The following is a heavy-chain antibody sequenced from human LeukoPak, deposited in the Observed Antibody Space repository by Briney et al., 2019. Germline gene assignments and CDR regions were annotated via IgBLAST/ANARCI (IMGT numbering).Heavy chain of an antibody. CDR2: IIPIFGTT. CDR3: ARGRSGILTGYYSYCDDMDV. V-gene: IGHV1-69*13. D-gene: IGHD3-9*01. Sequence: SVKVSCKASGGTFSKFDIGCVRQAPGQGLEWMGGIIPIFGTTEYAQNFQGRVTITADASASTVYMELSSLRSEDTAVYYCARGRSGILTGYYSYCDDMDVWGQGTTVTAS. CDR1: GGTFSKFD. J-gene: IGHJ6*02.